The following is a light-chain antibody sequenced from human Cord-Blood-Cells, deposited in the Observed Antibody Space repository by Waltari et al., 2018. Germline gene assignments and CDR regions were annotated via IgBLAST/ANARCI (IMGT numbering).Light chain of an antibody. CDR3: QQRSNWPPIT. CDR2: DAS. CDR1: QSVSSY. Sequence: EIVLTQSPATLSLSPGERATLSCRASQSVSSYLAWYQRKPGQAPRLLIYDASNRAAGIPARFSGSGSGTDFTRTISSLEPEDFAVYYCQQRSNWPPITVGQGTRLEIK. V-gene: IGKV3-11*01. J-gene: IGKJ5*01.